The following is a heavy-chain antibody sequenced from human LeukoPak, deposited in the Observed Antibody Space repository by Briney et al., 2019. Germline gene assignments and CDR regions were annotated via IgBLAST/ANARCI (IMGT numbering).Heavy chain of an antibody. CDR2: SSPYNGNT. V-gene: IGHV1-18*01. Sequence: GASVKVSCKASGYTFTSFGITWVRQAPGQGLEWMGWSSPYNGNTNYAQRVQDRVTMITDTSTSTAYMELRSLRSDDTAVYYCARDWGLAVAGIQTDYWGQGTLVTVSS. CDR1: GYTFTSFG. J-gene: IGHJ4*02. D-gene: IGHD6-19*01. CDR3: ARDWGLAVAGIQTDY.